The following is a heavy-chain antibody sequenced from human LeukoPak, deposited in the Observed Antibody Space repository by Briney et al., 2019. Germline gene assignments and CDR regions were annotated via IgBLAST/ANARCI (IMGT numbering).Heavy chain of an antibody. Sequence: PSETLSLTCAVSGGSISSGGYSWSWIRQPPGKGLEWIGYIYHSGSTYYNPSLKSRVTISVDRSKNQFSLKLSSVTAADTAVYYCARAGMIVAFFDYWGQGTLVTVSS. J-gene: IGHJ4*02. D-gene: IGHD3-22*01. CDR3: ARAGMIVAFFDY. V-gene: IGHV4-30-2*01. CDR2: IYHSGST. CDR1: GGSISSGGYS.